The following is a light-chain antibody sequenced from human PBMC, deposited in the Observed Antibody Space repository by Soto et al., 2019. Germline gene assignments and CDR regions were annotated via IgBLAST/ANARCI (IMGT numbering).Light chain of an antibody. CDR1: SSDVGGYNY. Sequence: QSALTQPASVSGSPGQSITISCTGTSSDVGGYNYVSWYQQHPGKAPKLMIYDVSNRPSVVSNRFSGSKSDDTASLTISALQAEDEADYYCSSYTSSSTLYVFGAGTKLTVL. CDR2: DVS. J-gene: IGLJ1*01. V-gene: IGLV2-14*01. CDR3: SSYTSSSTLYV.